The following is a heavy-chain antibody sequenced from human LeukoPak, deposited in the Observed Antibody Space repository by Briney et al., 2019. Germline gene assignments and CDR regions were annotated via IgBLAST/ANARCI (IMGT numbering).Heavy chain of an antibody. CDR1: GFTFSNAW. D-gene: IGHD3-3*01. Sequence: GGSLRLSCAASGFTFSNAWMSWVRQAPGKGLEWVGRIKSKTDGGTTDYAAPVKGRFTISRDDSKNTLYLQMNSLKTEDTAVYYCTTDSPPFDLWSGYYAVYYYYYMDVWGKGSTVTVSS. CDR2: IKSKTDGGTT. J-gene: IGHJ6*03. V-gene: IGHV3-15*01. CDR3: TTDSPPFDLWSGYYAVYYYYYMDV.